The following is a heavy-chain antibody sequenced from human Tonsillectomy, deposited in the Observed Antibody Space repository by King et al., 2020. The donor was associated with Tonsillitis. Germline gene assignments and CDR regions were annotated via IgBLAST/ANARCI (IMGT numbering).Heavy chain of an antibody. CDR3: ARLGSGGSCDY. CDR2: IYYSGST. Sequence: QLQESGPGLVKPSETLALTCTVSGGSISSSIYYWGWMPQPPGKWLEGIGSIYYSGSTYYNPSLHSRVTISVDQSMNQFSLKLSSVTAADTAVYYCARLGSGGSCDYWGQGTLVTVSS. V-gene: IGHV4-39*01. J-gene: IGHJ4*02. CDR1: GGSISSSIYY. D-gene: IGHD2-15*01.